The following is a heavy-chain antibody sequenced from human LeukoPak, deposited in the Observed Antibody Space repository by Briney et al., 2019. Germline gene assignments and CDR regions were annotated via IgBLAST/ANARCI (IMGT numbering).Heavy chain of an antibody. D-gene: IGHD2-8*02. CDR1: GYTFTVYY. V-gene: IGHV1-2*02. Sequence: ASVTLSCTASGYTFTVYYMHCVRQAPGQGLEWMGWINPNSGCTNYAQKFQGRVTMTRDTSISTAYMELSRLRSDDTAVYDCASSFRTGGGWYDYWGQGTLVTVSS. CDR3: ASSFRTGGGWYDY. CDR2: INPNSGCT. J-gene: IGHJ4*02.